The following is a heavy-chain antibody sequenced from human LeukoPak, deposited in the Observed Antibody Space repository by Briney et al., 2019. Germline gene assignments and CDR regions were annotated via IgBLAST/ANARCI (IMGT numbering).Heavy chain of an antibody. CDR2: ISGSGGST. D-gene: IGHD3-22*01. V-gene: IGHV3-23*01. J-gene: IGHJ4*02. Sequence: GESLRLSCAASGFTFSSYAMSWVRQAPGKGLEWVSAISGSGGSTYYADSVKGRFTISRDNSKNRLYLQMNSLRAEDTAVYYCAKSGDLGTYYYDSSGYYGEDWGQGTLVTVSS. CDR3: AKSGDLGTYYYDSSGYYGED. CDR1: GFTFSSYA.